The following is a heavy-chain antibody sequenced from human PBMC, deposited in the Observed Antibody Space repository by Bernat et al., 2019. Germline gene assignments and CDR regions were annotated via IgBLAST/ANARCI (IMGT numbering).Heavy chain of an antibody. D-gene: IGHD6-19*01. CDR1: GFTFSSYA. V-gene: IGHV3-15*01. J-gene: IGHJ3*02. CDR2: IKSKTDGGTT. CDR3: TYRGYSSGWYVIDAFDI. Sequence: EVQLVESGGGLVQPGGSLRLSCAASGFTFSSYAMSWVRQAPGKGLEWVGRIKSKTDGGTTDYAAPVEGRFTISRDDSKNTLYLQMNSLKTEDTAVYYCTYRGYSSGWYVIDAFDIWGQGTMVTVSS.